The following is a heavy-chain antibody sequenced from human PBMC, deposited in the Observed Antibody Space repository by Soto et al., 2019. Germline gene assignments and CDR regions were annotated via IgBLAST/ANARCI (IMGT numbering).Heavy chain of an antibody. CDR1: GFTFDDYA. Sequence: GGSLRLSCAASGFTFDDYAMHWVRQAPGKGLEWVSGISWNSDSIGYADSVKGRFTISRDNAKNSLYLQMNSLRAEDTALYYCAKDSQSTVTTFYVYWGQGTLVTVSS. J-gene: IGHJ4*02. CDR3: AKDSQSTVTTFYVY. CDR2: ISWNSDSI. D-gene: IGHD4-17*01. V-gene: IGHV3-9*01.